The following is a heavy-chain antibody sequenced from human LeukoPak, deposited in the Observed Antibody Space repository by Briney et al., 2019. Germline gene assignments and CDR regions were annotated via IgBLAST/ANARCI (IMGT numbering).Heavy chain of an antibody. CDR1: GGSFSGYY. CDR2: INHSGST. Sequence: SETLSLTCAVYGGSFSGYYWSWIRQPPGKGLEWIGEINHSGSTNYNPSLKSRVTISVDTSKNQFSLELRSVTAADTAVYYCARGILVTVYAAFDYWGQGTLVTVSS. V-gene: IGHV4-34*01. CDR3: ARGILVTVYAAFDY. J-gene: IGHJ4*02. D-gene: IGHD2-8*01.